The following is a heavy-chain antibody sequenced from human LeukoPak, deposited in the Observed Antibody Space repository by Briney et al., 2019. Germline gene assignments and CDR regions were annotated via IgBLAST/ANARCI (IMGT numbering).Heavy chain of an antibody. D-gene: IGHD2-2*01. V-gene: IGHV3-9*01. Sequence: GRSLRLSCAASGVTFDDYAMHWVRQAPGKGLEWVSGISWNSGSIGYADSVKGRFTISRDNAKNSLYLQMNSLRAEDTALYYCAKDMRVVPAAISLDYWGQGTLVTVSS. J-gene: IGHJ4*02. CDR3: AKDMRVVPAAISLDY. CDR1: GVTFDDYA. CDR2: ISWNSGSI.